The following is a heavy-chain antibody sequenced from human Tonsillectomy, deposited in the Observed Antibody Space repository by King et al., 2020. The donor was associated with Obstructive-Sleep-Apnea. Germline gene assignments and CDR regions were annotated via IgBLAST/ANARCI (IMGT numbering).Heavy chain of an antibody. J-gene: IGHJ4*02. CDR1: GYTFTNYY. D-gene: IGHD2-15*01. V-gene: IGHV1-46*01. Sequence: QLVQSGAEVKKPGASMKISCKASGYTFTNYYIHWVRQAPGQGLEWMGAINPSGGSTNYAPKFQARVTMTRDTFTSTVYMELSSLRSEDTAVYYCARGARVSHWLLIQIDYFVQVTLGTVSS. CDR3: ARGARVSHWLLIQIDY. CDR2: INPSGGST.